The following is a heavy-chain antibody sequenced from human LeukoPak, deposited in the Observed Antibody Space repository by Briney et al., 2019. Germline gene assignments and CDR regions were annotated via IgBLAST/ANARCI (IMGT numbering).Heavy chain of an antibody. CDR2: ISSSGGSA. CDR1: GFTFSSYS. Sequence: GGSLRLSCAASGFTFSSYSMNWVRQAPGKGLEWVSSISSSGGSAYYADSVKGRFTISRDNFKDTLYLQMNSLRADDTAVYYCAKGNSDQYYFDYWGQGTLVTVSS. CDR3: AKGNSDQYYFDY. J-gene: IGHJ4*02. D-gene: IGHD2-2*01. V-gene: IGHV3-23*01.